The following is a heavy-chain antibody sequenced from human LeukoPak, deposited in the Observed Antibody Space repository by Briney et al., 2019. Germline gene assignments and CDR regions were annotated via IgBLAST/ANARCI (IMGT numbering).Heavy chain of an antibody. CDR1: GGSIRSSSYY. J-gene: IGHJ4*02. D-gene: IGHD3-3*01. Sequence: MPSETLSLTCTVSGGSIRSSSYYWSWIRQPPGKGLEWIGEINHSGSTNYNPSLKSRVTISVDTSRNQFSLKLSSVTAADTAVYYCARGRYYDFWSGYYYGGDYFDYWGQGTLVTVSS. V-gene: IGHV4-39*07. CDR2: INHSGST. CDR3: ARGRYYDFWSGYYYGGDYFDY.